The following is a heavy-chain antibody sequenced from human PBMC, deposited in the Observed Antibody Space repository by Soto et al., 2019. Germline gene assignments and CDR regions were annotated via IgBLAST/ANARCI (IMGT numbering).Heavy chain of an antibody. V-gene: IGHV4-39*01. CDR2: IYYSGST. J-gene: IGHJ5*02. Sequence: SETLSLTCTVSGGSISSSSYYWGWIRQPPGKGLEWIGSIYYSGSTYYNPSLKSRVTISVDTSKNQFSLKLSSVTAADTAVYYCARHVGGYSSSSNFVNWSDPWGQGTLVTVSS. D-gene: IGHD6-6*01. CDR3: ARHVGGYSSSSNFVNWSDP. CDR1: GGSISSSSYY.